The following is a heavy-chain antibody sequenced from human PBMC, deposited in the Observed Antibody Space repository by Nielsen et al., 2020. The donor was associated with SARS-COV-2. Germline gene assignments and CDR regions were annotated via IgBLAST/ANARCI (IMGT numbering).Heavy chain of an antibody. CDR1: GGTFSSYA. Sequence: SVKVSCKASGGTFSSYAISWVRQAPGQGLEWMGGIIPIFGTANYAQKFQGRVTITADKSTSTAYMELSSLRSEDTAVYYCARGLYDFPYYYYYGMDVWGQGTTVTVSS. D-gene: IGHD3-3*01. CDR3: ARGLYDFPYYYYYGMDV. J-gene: IGHJ6*02. V-gene: IGHV1-69*06. CDR2: IIPIFGTA.